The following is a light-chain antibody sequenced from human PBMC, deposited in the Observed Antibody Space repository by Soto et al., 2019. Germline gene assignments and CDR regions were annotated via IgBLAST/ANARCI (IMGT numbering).Light chain of an antibody. CDR1: QGIRNY. J-gene: IGKJ3*01. CDR3: QKYSSVPV. Sequence: DIQMTQSPTSLSASVGDRVTITCRASQGIRNYVAWYQQIPGKAPKLLIYAASTLQSGVPSRFSGSGSGTDVTLTINGLQPEDVATYSCQKYSSVPVFGPGSKVEIK. CDR2: AAS. V-gene: IGKV1-27*01.